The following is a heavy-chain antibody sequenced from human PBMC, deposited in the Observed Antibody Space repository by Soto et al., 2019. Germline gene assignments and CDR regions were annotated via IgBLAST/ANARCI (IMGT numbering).Heavy chain of an antibody. CDR1: GYTFTSYG. D-gene: IGHD3-10*02. CDR3: ARDHPCSVSYYRGIDY. CDR2: ISAYNGNT. V-gene: IGHV1-18*01. Sequence: QVQLVQSGAEVKKPGASVKVSCKASGYTFTSYGISWVRQAPGQGLEWMGWISAYNGNTNYAQKLQGRVNMTTDTSTSPAYRELRSLRSDDTAVYYCARDHPCSVSYYRGIDYWGQGTLVTVSS. J-gene: IGHJ4*02.